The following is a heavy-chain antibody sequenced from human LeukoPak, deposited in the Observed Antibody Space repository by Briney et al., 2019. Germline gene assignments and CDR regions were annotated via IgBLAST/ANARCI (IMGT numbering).Heavy chain of an antibody. CDR1: GFNIGPYA. Sequence: QTGGSLRLSCAASGFNIGPYAMYWVRQGPGRGLEWVSVIKADGSGTFYSDSVRGRFTTSRDNSKNSLYLQMSSLTSDDTALYYCATWAFYHNLDVWGQGTIVAVSS. CDR2: IKADGSGT. CDR3: ATWAFYHNLDV. D-gene: IGHD2/OR15-2a*01. V-gene: IGHV3-43*02. J-gene: IGHJ6*02.